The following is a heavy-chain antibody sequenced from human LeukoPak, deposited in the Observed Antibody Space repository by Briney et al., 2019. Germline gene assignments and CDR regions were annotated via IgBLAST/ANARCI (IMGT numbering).Heavy chain of an antibody. V-gene: IGHV3-7*03. Sequence: GGSLRLSCAASGFTFSNYWMNWVRQAPGKGLEWVANIRQDGSEKYYVDSVKGRFTISRDNAKNSLYLQMNSLRAEDTAVYYCARDKGTYWGQGTLVTVSS. CDR3: ARDKGTY. CDR1: GFTFSNYW. J-gene: IGHJ4*02. CDR2: IRQDGSEK.